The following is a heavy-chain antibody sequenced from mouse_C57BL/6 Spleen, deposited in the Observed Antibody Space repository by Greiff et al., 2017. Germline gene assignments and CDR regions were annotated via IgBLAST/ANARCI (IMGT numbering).Heavy chain of an antibody. CDR2: ISSGGSYT. CDR3: ARHAAKGFDY. J-gene: IGHJ2*01. D-gene: IGHD1-2*01. Sequence: EVKVVESGGDLVKPGGSLKLSCAASGFTFSRYGMSWVRQTPDKRLEWVATISSGGSYTYYPDSVKGRFTISRDNAKNTLYLQMSSLKSEDTAMYYCARHAAKGFDYWGQGTTLTVSS. V-gene: IGHV5-6*01. CDR1: GFTFSRYG.